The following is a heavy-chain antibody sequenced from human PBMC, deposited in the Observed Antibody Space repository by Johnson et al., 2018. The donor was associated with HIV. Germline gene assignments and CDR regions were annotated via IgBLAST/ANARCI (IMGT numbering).Heavy chain of an antibody. J-gene: IGHJ3*02. V-gene: IGHV3-30*14. CDR1: GFTFTSYA. CDR3: ARDGQWGSTTWYSAFDI. CDR2: ISYDGSNK. D-gene: IGHD6-13*01. Sequence: QVQLVESGGGVVQPGRSLRLSCAASGFTFTSYAMHWVRQAPGKGLEWVAVISYDGSNKYYADSVKGRFTISRDNSKNTLYLQMGSLRAEDMAVYYCARDGQWGSTTWYSAFDIWGQGTMVTVSS.